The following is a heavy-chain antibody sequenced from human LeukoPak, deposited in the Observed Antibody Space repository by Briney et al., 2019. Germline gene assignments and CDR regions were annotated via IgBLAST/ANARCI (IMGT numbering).Heavy chain of an antibody. CDR1: GFTVSSNY. D-gene: IGHD1-26*01. CDR2: IYSGGST. CDR3: ARGSGSYEPPNDAFDI. V-gene: IGHV3-53*01. J-gene: IGHJ3*02. Sequence: PGGSLRLSCAASGFTVSSNYMSWVRQAPGKGLEWVSVIYSGGSTYYADSVKGRFTISRDNSKNTLYLQMNSLRAEDTAVYYCARGSGSYEPPNDAFDIWGQGTMVTVSS.